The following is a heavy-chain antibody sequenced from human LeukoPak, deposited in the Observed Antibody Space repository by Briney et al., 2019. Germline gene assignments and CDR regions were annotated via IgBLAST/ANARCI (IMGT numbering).Heavy chain of an antibody. CDR2: INPNSGGT. Sequence: ASVKVSCKASGYTFTGYYMHWVRQAPGQGLEWMGWINPNSGGTNYAQKFQGRVTMTRDTSISTAYMELSRLRSDDTAVYYCARLGPSSSELGDYWGQGTLVTVSS. CDR3: ARLGPSSSELGDY. J-gene: IGHJ4*02. V-gene: IGHV1-2*02. CDR1: GYTFTGYY. D-gene: IGHD2-2*01.